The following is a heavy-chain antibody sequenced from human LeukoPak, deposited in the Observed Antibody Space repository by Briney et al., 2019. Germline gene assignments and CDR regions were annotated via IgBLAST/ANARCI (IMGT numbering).Heavy chain of an antibody. Sequence: ASVKVSCKTSGYIFTGYNLHWVRQAPGQGLEWMGWINPNSGDTNYAQKFQGRVTMTRDTSISTAYMELSRLRSDDTAMYYCARNIWFGESSDGFDIWGQGTMVTVSS. CDR3: ARNIWFGESSDGFDI. CDR1: GYIFTGYN. J-gene: IGHJ3*02. V-gene: IGHV1-2*02. CDR2: INPNSGDT. D-gene: IGHD3-10*01.